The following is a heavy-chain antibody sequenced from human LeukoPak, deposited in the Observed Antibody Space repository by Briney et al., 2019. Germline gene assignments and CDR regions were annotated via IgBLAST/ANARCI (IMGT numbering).Heavy chain of an antibody. D-gene: IGHD3-22*01. CDR2: INHSGST. J-gene: IGHJ5*02. Sequence: PSETLSLTCAVYGGSFSGYYWSWIRQPPGKGLEWIGEINHSGSTNYNPSLKSRVTISVDTSKNQFSLKLSSVTAADTAVYYCARRHDSSGYPIRFDPWGQGTLVTVSS. CDR1: GGSFSGYY. CDR3: ARRHDSSGYPIRFDP. V-gene: IGHV4-34*01.